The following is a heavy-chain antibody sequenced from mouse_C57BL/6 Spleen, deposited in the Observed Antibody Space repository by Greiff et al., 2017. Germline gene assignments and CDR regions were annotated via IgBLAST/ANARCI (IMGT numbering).Heavy chain of an antibody. J-gene: IGHJ2*01. Sequence: EVKLMESGPGLVKPSQSLSLTCSVTGYSITSGYYWNWIRQFPGNKLEWMGYISYDGSNNYNPSLKNRISITRDTSKNQFFLKLNSVTTEDTATYYCARDRYDYGSSSFFDYWGQGTTLTVSS. CDR1: GYSITSGYY. CDR2: ISYDGSN. CDR3: ARDRYDYGSSSFFDY. V-gene: IGHV3-6*01. D-gene: IGHD1-1*01.